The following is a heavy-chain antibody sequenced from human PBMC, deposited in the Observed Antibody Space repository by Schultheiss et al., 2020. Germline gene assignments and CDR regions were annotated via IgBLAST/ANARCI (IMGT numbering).Heavy chain of an antibody. V-gene: IGHV4-59*01. D-gene: IGHD3-22*01. CDR2: IYYSGST. CDR1: GGSISSYC. J-gene: IGHJ3*02. CDR3: AKGQRRYYDSHDAFDI. Sequence: SETLSLTCTVSGGSISSYCWSWIRQPPGKGLEWIGYIYYSGSTNYNPSLKSRVTISVDTSKNQFSLKLSSVTAADTAVYYCAKGQRRYYDSHDAFDIWGQGTMVTVSS.